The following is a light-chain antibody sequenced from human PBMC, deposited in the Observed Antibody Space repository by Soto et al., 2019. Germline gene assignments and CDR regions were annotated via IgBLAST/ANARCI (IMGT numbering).Light chain of an antibody. V-gene: IGKV3-20*01. CDR1: QSASSSY. J-gene: IGKJ1*01. Sequence: EIVLTQSPGTLSLSPGERATLSFRASQSASSSYLAWYQQKPGQAPRLLIYGASSRATGIPDRFSGSGSGTDFTLTISRLEPEDFAVYYCQQYGSSPPTFGQGTKVDIK. CDR2: GAS. CDR3: QQYGSSPPT.